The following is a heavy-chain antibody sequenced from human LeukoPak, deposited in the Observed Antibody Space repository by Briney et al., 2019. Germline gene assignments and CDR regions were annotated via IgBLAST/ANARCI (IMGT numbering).Heavy chain of an antibody. CDR1: GFTFSSYS. D-gene: IGHD3-10*01. V-gene: IGHV3-21*01. J-gene: IGHJ4*02. Sequence: GGSLRLSCAASGFTFSSYSRSWVRQAPGKGLEWVSSISDNSYWIYYAASVEGRFISSRDNAKNSLYLQMNSLTAEDTAVYYCGVLRGKNYWGQGTLVTVPS. CDR3: GVLRGKNY. CDR2: ISDNSYWI.